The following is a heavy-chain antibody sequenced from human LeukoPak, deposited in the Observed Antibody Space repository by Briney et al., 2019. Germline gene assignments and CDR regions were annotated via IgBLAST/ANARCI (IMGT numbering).Heavy chain of an antibody. D-gene: IGHD3-22*01. CDR2: IYYSGST. Sequence: SETLSLTCTVSGVSISSYYWSWIRQPPGKGLEWIGYIYYSGSTNYNPFLKSRVTISVDTSKNHFSLKLNSVTAADTAVYYCARAYYSDSNAPYYFDYWGQGTLVTVSS. CDR1: GVSISSYY. V-gene: IGHV4-59*08. J-gene: IGHJ4*02. CDR3: ARAYYSDSNAPYYFDY.